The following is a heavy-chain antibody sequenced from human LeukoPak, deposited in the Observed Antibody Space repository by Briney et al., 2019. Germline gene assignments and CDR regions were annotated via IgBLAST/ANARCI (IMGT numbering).Heavy chain of an antibody. CDR1: GGTFSSHG. J-gene: IGHJ4*02. CDR3: ARQWPHSSGYYLFDY. V-gene: IGHV1-69*05. D-gene: IGHD3-22*01. CDR2: IIPIFGTT. Sequence: SVKVSCKASGGTFSSHGLSWVRQAPGQGLEWMGGIIPIFGTTNYAQNFQGRVTITMDESTSTAYMELSSLRPDDTAVYYCARQWPHSSGYYLFDYWGQGTLVTVSS.